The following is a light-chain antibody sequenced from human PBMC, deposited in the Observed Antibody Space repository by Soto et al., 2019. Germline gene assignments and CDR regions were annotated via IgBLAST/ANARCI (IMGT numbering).Light chain of an antibody. CDR1: QSVSSSY. V-gene: IGKV3-20*01. CDR2: GAS. CDR3: QQYGSSPWT. J-gene: IGKJ1*01. Sequence: EIVLTQSPGTLSLSPGERATLSCRASQSVSSSYLAWYQQKPGQAPRLLIYGASSRATGIPDRFSGSGSGTDFPLTFSRLEPEDFAVYYCQQYGSSPWTFGQGTKVEIK.